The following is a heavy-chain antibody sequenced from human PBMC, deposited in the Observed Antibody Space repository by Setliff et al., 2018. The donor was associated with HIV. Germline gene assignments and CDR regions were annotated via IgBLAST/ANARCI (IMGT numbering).Heavy chain of an antibody. J-gene: IGHJ4*02. D-gene: IGHD1-26*01. Sequence: TLSLTCAVSGYSISSGYYWAWIRQSPGKGLDWIGSIHHSVTTYYNPSLKSRVTISVDTATNQVSLQVNSVTAVDTAVYYCARVPHRVVGTTTLLYHFDYWGLGTLVTVSS. V-gene: IGHV4-38-2*01. CDR1: GYSISSGYY. CDR3: ARVPHRVVGTTTLLYHFDY. CDR2: IHHSVTT.